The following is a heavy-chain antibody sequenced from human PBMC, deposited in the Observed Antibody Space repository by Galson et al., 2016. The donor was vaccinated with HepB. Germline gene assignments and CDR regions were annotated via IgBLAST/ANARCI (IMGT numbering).Heavy chain of an antibody. J-gene: IGHJ4*02. D-gene: IGHD2-15*01. V-gene: IGHV3-48*01. Sequence: SLRLSCAASGFTFSSYSMNWVRQAPGKGLEWVSYISPSSSSMYYAESVKGRFTISRDNAKNSLFLQMNSLRAEDTAVYYCAVEYAYSLAPLFFAYWGQGILVTVSS. CDR3: AVEYAYSLAPLFFAY. CDR1: GFTFSSYS. CDR2: ISPSSSSM.